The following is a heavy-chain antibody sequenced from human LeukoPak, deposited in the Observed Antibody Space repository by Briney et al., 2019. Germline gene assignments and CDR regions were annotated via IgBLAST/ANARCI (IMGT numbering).Heavy chain of an antibody. D-gene: IGHD6-19*01. J-gene: IGHJ4*02. Sequence: GGSLRLSCAASGFTFSNYLMSWVRQAPGKGLEWVANIKSDGGEENYVDSVKGRFTISRDNAKNSLYLQMNSLRAEDTAVYYCAREWRPTSGYYYGYWGQGTLVTASS. CDR1: GFTFSNYL. V-gene: IGHV3-7*01. CDR2: IKSDGGEE. CDR3: AREWRPTSGYYYGY.